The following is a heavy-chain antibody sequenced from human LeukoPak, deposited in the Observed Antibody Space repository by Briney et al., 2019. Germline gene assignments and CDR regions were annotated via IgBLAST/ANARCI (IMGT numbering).Heavy chain of an antibody. D-gene: IGHD5-18*01. V-gene: IGHV4-4*07. CDR3: VSGYRYGFGY. CDR2: VYTSGNT. CDR1: GGSIGSYY. Sequence: SETLSLTCTVSGGSIGSYYWSWIRQPAGKGLEWIGRVYTSGNTNYNPSLKSRVTMSLDTSKNQLSLKLSSVTAADTAIYYCVSGYRYGFGYWGQGTLVTVSS. J-gene: IGHJ4*02.